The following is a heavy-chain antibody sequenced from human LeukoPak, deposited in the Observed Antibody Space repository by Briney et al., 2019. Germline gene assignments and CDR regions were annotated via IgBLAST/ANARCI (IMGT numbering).Heavy chain of an antibody. D-gene: IGHD2-8*01. J-gene: IGHJ4*02. CDR2: IYYSGST. Sequence: SETLSLTCIVSGDSITNHYWSLIRRPPGKGLEWIGYIYYSGSTYYNPSLKSRVTISVDRSKNQFSLKLSSVTAADTAVYYCARDDCTNGVCYIDYWGQGTLVTVSS. V-gene: IGHV4-59*11. CDR1: GDSITNHY. CDR3: ARDDCTNGVCYIDY.